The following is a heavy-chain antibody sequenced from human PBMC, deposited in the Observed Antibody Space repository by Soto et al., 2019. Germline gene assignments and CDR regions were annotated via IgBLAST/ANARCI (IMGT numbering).Heavy chain of an antibody. CDR2: IIPLFATA. J-gene: IGHJ4*02. V-gene: IGHV1-69*12. Sequence: QVQLVQSGAEVKKPGSSVKVSCKASGGTFSTYAISWVRQAPGQGLEWMGGIIPLFATANYAQKFQGRVTITADESTSTAYMEVSSLRSDDTAVYYCARGDIGSDTAMVPFDSWGQGTLVTVSS. CDR1: GGTFSTYA. CDR3: ARGDIGSDTAMVPFDS. D-gene: IGHD5-18*01.